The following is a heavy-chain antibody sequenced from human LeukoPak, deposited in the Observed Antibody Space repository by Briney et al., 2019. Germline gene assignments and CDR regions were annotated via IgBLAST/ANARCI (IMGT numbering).Heavy chain of an antibody. CDR1: GGTFSSYA. Sequence: SVKVSCKASGGTFSSYAISWVRQAPGQGLEWMGGIIPIFGTANYAQKFQGRVTITTDESTSTAYMELSSLRSEDMAVYYCARDDYSNPGMDVWGKGTTVTVSS. CDR3: ARDDYSNPGMDV. D-gene: IGHD4-11*01. V-gene: IGHV1-69*05. J-gene: IGHJ6*03. CDR2: IIPIFGTA.